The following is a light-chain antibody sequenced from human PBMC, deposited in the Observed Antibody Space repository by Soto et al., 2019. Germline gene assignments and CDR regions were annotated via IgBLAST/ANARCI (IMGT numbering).Light chain of an antibody. CDR2: GAS. CDR1: QSVSSN. Sequence: EIVMTQSPATLSVSPGERATLSCRASQSVSSNFAWYQQKPGQAPRLLIYGASTRATGIPARFSGSGSGTEFTLTISSLQSEDFAVYYCQQYNNWPWTFGQVTKVEIK. V-gene: IGKV3-15*01. CDR3: QQYNNWPWT. J-gene: IGKJ1*01.